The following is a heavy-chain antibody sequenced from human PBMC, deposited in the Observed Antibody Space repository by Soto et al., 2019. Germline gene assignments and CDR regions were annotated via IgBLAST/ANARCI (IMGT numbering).Heavy chain of an antibody. J-gene: IGHJ4*02. CDR3: ARGGAHNYGRYHPPGPRRNFDY. Sequence: SETLSLTCDFYGWSFSGYYWSWIRQPPGKGLEWIGEINHSGSTNYNPSLKSRVTISVDTSKNQFSLKLSSVTAADTAVYYCARGGAHNYGRYHPPGPRRNFDYWGQGTLVTVSS. D-gene: IGHD5-18*01. CDR1: GWSFSGYY. CDR2: INHSGST. V-gene: IGHV4-34*01.